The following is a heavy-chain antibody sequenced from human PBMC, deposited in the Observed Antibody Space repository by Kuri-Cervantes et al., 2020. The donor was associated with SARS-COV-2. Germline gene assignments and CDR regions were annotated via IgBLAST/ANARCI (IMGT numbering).Heavy chain of an antibody. V-gene: IGHV4-59*04. D-gene: IGHD5-18*01. CDR3: ARHEGWFPLWLPFDY. CDR1: GGSISSYY. CDR2: IYYSGST. J-gene: IGHJ4*02. Sequence: SETLSLTCTVSGGSISSYYWNWIRQPPGEGLEWIGYIYYSGSTYYNPSLKSRVTISVDTSKNQFSLKLSSVTAADTAVYYCARHEGWFPLWLPFDYWGQGTLVTVSS.